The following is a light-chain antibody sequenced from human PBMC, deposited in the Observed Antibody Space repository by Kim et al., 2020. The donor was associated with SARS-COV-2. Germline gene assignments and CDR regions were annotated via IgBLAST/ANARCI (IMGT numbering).Light chain of an antibody. V-gene: IGKV1-12*01. J-gene: IGKJ2*01. CDR3: QQADTFPYT. CDR1: QGVSSC. Sequence: SASIGDRVTISCRASQGVSSCVALYQQKPGKAPKLLLYASSSLRSGVSPRFSGSGSGTDFTLTISNVQPEDFATYYCQQADTFPYTFGQGTKLEI. CDR2: ASS.